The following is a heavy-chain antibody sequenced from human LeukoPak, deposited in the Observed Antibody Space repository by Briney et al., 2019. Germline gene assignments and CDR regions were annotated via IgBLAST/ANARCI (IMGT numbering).Heavy chain of an antibody. Sequence: GGSLRLSCAASGFTFSSYAMHWVRQAPGKGLEWVAVISYDGSNKYYADSVKGRFTISRDNSKNTLYLQMNNLRAEDTAVYYCARGPEMATIKGFLDYWGQGTLVTVSS. CDR2: ISYDGSNK. J-gene: IGHJ4*02. CDR1: GFTFSSYA. CDR3: ARGPEMATIKGFLDY. V-gene: IGHV3-30-3*01. D-gene: IGHD5-24*01.